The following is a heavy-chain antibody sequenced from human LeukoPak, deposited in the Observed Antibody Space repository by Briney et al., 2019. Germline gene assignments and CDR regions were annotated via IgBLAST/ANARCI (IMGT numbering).Heavy chain of an antibody. CDR1: GGSISSYY. Sequence: SETLSLTCTVSGGSISSYYWSWIQQPAGKGLEWIGRIYTSGSTNYNPSLKSRVTMSVDTSKNQFSLKLSSVTAADTAVYYCARDITMGATTGGFFDYWGQGTLVTVSS. J-gene: IGHJ4*02. V-gene: IGHV4-4*07. CDR2: IYTSGST. D-gene: IGHD1-26*01. CDR3: ARDITMGATTGGFFDY.